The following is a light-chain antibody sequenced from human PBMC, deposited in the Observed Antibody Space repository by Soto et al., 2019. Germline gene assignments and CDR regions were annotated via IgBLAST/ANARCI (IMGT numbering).Light chain of an antibody. CDR1: QSISKW. CDR3: HQYHSYPPT. J-gene: IGKJ4*01. CDR2: DAS. V-gene: IGKV1-5*01. Sequence: DIQMTQSPSTLSASVGDRVTITCRASQSISKWVGWYKQKRGRAPKLLIFDASSLDSGVPSRFSGRGSETEFTLTISGLQPDAFATYYCHQYHSYPPTFGGGTTVEIK.